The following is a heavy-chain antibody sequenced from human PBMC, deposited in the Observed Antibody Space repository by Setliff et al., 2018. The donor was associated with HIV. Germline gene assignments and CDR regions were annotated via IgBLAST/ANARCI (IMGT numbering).Heavy chain of an antibody. Sequence: GGSLRLSCAASEFTFNIYAMSWVRQAPGKGLEWVSGISGSGATTNYADSVKGRFTISRDNSKNTLYLQMNSLRAEDTAVYYCARDRGLRGMLLSSKELGFYCMDVWGKGTTVTVSS. D-gene: IGHD1-26*01. CDR2: ISGSGATT. CDR1: EFTFNIYA. J-gene: IGHJ6*03. V-gene: IGHV3-23*01. CDR3: ARDRGLRGMLLSSKELGFYCMDV.